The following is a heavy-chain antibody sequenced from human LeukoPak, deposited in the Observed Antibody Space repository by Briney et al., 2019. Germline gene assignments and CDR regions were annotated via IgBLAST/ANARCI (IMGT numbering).Heavy chain of an antibody. V-gene: IGHV3-21*01. D-gene: IGHD3-10*01. CDR3: ARTRRGINWFDP. J-gene: IGHJ5*02. CDR2: NSSSSSYI. CDR1: GFPFVYYA. Sequence: AGESLRLSCAASGFPFVYYARHSVRQAPGKVLELVSTNSSSSSYIYYADSVKGRFTISRDNAKNSLYLQMNSLRAEDTAVYYCARTRRGINWFDPWGQGTLVTVSS.